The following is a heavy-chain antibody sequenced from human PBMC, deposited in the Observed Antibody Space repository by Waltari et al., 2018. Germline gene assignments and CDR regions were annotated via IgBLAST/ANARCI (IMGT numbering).Heavy chain of an antibody. J-gene: IGHJ5*02. CDR2: INHSGST. Sequence: QVQLQQWGAGLLKPSETLSLTCAVYGGSFSGYYWSWIRQPPGKGLEWIGEINHSGSTNYNPSLKSRVTISVDTSKNQFSLKLSSVTAADTAVYYCARGNRYYYGSGSYYDPWGQGTLVTVSS. V-gene: IGHV4-34*01. CDR1: GGSFSGYY. D-gene: IGHD3-10*01. CDR3: ARGNRYYYGSGSYYDP.